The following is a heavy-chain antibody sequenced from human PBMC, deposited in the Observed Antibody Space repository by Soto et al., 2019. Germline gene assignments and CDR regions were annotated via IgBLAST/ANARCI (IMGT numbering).Heavy chain of an antibody. CDR1: GGSISSGDYY. J-gene: IGHJ6*02. Sequence: PSETLSLTCTVSGGSISSGDYYWSWIRQPPGKGLEWIGYIYYSGSTYYNPSLKSRVTISVDTSKNQFSLKLSSVTAADTAVYYCARDSGSYSYGMDVWGQGTTVTVSS. CDR3: ARDSGSYSYGMDV. CDR2: IYYSGST. D-gene: IGHD3-10*01. V-gene: IGHV4-30-4*01.